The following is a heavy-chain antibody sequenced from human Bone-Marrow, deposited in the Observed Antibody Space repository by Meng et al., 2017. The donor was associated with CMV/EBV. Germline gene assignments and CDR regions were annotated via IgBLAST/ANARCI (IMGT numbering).Heavy chain of an antibody. CDR3: ARVLYSSSSPFDY. CDR1: GFTFSSYS. J-gene: IGHJ4*02. Sequence: EPLSLTCAASGFTFSSYSMNWVRQAPGKGLEWVSYISSSSSTIYYADSVKGRFTISRDNAKNSLYLQMNSLRAEDTAVYYCARVLYSSSSPFDYWGQGTLVTVSS. D-gene: IGHD6-6*01. CDR2: ISSSSSTI. V-gene: IGHV3-48*04.